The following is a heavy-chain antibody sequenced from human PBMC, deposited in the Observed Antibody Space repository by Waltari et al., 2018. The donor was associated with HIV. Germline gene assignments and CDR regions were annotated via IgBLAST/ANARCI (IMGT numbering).Heavy chain of an antibody. D-gene: IGHD1-26*01. V-gene: IGHV3-30*18. CDR1: GLAFKTFA. J-gene: IGHJ6*02. Sequence: VQMVESGGGVVQPGGSLRLSCAASGLAFKTFATHWVRQAPGKGLEWVAVISYDGDQYYADSVKGRFTISRDNSKKSLFLQMSSLRPEDSAVYYCAKVAGRSGSYSHYYYGMDVWGQGTTVTVS. CDR2: ISYDGDQ. CDR3: AKVAGRSGSYSHYYYGMDV.